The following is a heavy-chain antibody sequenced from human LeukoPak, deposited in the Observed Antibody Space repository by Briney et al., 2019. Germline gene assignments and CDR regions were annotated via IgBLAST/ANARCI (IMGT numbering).Heavy chain of an antibody. CDR1: GGSFSGYY. CDR2: INHSGST. CDR3: AAGSPTPFDY. D-gene: IGHD3-10*01. V-gene: IGHV4-34*01. Sequence: SVTLSLICAVYGGSFSGYYWSWIRQPPGKGLEWIGEINHSGSTNYNPSLKSRVTISVDTSKNQFSLKLSSVTAADTAVYYCAAGSPTPFDYWGQGTLVTVSS. J-gene: IGHJ4*02.